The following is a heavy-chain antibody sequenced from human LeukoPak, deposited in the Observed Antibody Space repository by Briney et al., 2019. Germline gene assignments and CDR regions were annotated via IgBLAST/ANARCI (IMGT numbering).Heavy chain of an antibody. J-gene: IGHJ4*02. CDR3: ARGASFYRGMGCNFDY. CDR1: GGSISSGDYY. CDR2: IYYSGST. Sequence: SETLSLTCTVSGGSISSGDYYWSWIRQPPGKGLEWIGYIYYSGSTYYNPSLKSRVTISVDTSKNQFSLKLSSVTAADTAVYYCARGASFYRGMGCNFDYGGREPRVTVS. V-gene: IGHV4-30-4*08. D-gene: IGHD2-2*01.